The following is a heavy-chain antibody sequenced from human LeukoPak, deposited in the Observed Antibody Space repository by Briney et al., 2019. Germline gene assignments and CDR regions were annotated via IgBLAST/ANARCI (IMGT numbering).Heavy chain of an antibody. CDR2: INTDGSST. J-gene: IGHJ3*02. CDR3: TRVGYCSTTSCRTAFDI. D-gene: IGHD2-2*01. CDR1: GFTFSSYW. Sequence: GGSLRLSCAASGFTFSSYWMHWVRQAPGKGLVWVSRINTDGSSTSYADSVKGRLTISRDNAKNTLYLQMNSLRAEDTAVYYCTRVGYCSTTSCRTAFDIWGQGTMVTVSS. V-gene: IGHV3-74*01.